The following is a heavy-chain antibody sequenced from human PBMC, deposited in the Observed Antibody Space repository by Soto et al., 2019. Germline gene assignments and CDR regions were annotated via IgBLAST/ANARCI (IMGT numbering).Heavy chain of an antibody. CDR3: AKDRRAGGNSAFYFDF. J-gene: IGHJ4*02. V-gene: IGHV3-23*01. CDR2: ISATGGGT. Sequence: PGGSLRLSCAGSGFTFSSYSMSWVRQAPGKGLEWVSLISATGGGTYYADSVKGRFTISRDNSHNTLYLQVHSLTAEDTAVYYCAKDRRAGGNSAFYFDFWGQGAQVTVSS. D-gene: IGHD3-16*01. CDR1: GFTFSSYS.